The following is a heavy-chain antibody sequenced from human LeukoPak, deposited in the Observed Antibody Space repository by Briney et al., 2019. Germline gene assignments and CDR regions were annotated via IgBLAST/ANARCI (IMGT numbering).Heavy chain of an antibody. CDR2: IGTAGDT. V-gene: IGHV3-13*01. D-gene: IGHD3-10*01. Sequence: GGSLRLSCAASGFTFSSYDMHWVRQATGKGLEWVSAIGTAGDTYYPGSLKGRFTISRENAKNSLYLQMNSLRAGDTAVYCCARALGSGRNDYYYYGMDVWGQGTTVTVSS. CDR3: ARALGSGRNDYYYYGMDV. CDR1: GFTFSSYD. J-gene: IGHJ6*02.